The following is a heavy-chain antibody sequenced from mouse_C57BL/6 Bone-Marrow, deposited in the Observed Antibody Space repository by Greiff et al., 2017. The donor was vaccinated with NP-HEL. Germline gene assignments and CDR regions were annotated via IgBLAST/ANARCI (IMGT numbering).Heavy chain of an antibody. Sequence: QVQLQQSGPGLVQPSQSLSITCTVSGFSLTSSGVHWVRQSPGKGLEWLGVIWSGGSTDYTAAFISRLSISKDNSKSQVFFKMNSLQADDTAIYYCARGDYYYGRWYFDVWGTGTTVTVSS. CDR3: ARGDYYYGRWYFDV. CDR2: IWSGGST. V-gene: IGHV2-2*01. J-gene: IGHJ1*03. CDR1: GFSLTSSG. D-gene: IGHD1-1*01.